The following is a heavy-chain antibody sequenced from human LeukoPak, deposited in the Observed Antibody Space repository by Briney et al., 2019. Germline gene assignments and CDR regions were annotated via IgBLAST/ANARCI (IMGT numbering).Heavy chain of an antibody. D-gene: IGHD3-22*01. J-gene: IGHJ4*02. CDR1: GGSISSYY. Sequence: KPSETLSLTCTVSGGSISSYYWSWIRQPPGKGLEWIGYIYYSGSTNYNPSLKSRVTISVDTSKNQFSLKLSSVTAADTAVYYCVTYYYGSSAPKRNYWGQGILVTVSS. CDR3: VTYYYGSSAPKRNY. V-gene: IGHV4-59*12. CDR2: IYYSGST.